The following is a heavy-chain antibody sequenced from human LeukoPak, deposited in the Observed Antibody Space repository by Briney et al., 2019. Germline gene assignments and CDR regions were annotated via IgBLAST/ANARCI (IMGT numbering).Heavy chain of an antibody. D-gene: IGHD6-19*01. J-gene: IGHJ1*01. CDR2: ISGSGGIT. CDR1: GFTFSNYA. CDR3: ATGNSSARIAQH. Sequence: GGSLRLSCAASGFTFSNYAMSWVRQAPGKVLEWVSVISGSGGITYYADSVKGRLTISRDNSKNTLYLQMNSLRDEDMDVHYCATGNSSARIAQHWGQGPLVTVSS. V-gene: IGHV3-23*01.